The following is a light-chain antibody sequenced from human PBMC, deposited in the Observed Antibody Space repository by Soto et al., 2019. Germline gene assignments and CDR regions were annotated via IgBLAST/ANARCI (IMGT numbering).Light chain of an antibody. V-gene: IGKV4-1*01. J-gene: IGKJ2*01. CDR1: QSVLYSSSNKNY. Sequence: DIVMTQSPDSLAVSLGERATINCKSSQSVLYSSSNKNYLAWYQQKPGQPPKLLIYWASTRESGVPDRFSGSGSGTDFTLTISRLQAEDVAVYYCQQYYSTPYTFGQGTKLEIK. CDR3: QQYYSTPYT. CDR2: WAS.